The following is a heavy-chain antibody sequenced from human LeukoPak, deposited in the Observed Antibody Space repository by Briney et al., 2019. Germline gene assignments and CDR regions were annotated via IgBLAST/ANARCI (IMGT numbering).Heavy chain of an antibody. D-gene: IGHD6-19*01. CDR2: INPNSGGT. Sequence: GASVKVSCKASGYTFTGYYMHWVRQAPGQGLEWMGWINPNSGGTNYAQKFQGRVTMTRDTSISTAYMELSRLRSDDTAVYYCARSSGGVYYYMDVWGKGTTVTVSS. J-gene: IGHJ6*03. CDR1: GYTFTGYY. V-gene: IGHV1-2*02. CDR3: ARSSGGVYYYMDV.